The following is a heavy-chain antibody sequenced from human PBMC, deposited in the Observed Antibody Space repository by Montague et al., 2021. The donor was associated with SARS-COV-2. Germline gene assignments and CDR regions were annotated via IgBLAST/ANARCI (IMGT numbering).Heavy chain of an antibody. J-gene: IGHJ5*02. D-gene: IGHD3-10*01. Sequence: SRRLSCAASGFTFSSYAMHWVRQAPGKGLEWVAVISYDGSNKYYADSVKGRFTISRDNSKNTLYLQMNSLRAEDTAVYYCARSRGGSYYSWFDPWGQGTLVTVSS. CDR2: ISYDGSNK. CDR1: GFTFSSYA. V-gene: IGHV3-30-3*01. CDR3: ARSRGGSYYSWFDP.